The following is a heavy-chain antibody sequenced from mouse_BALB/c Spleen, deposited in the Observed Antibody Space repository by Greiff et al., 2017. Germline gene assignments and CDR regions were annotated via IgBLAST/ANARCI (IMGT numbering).Heavy chain of an antibody. D-gene: IGHD1-1*01. J-gene: IGHJ4*01. Sequence: DVQLQQSGTVLARPGASVKMSCKASGYTFTSYWMHWVKQRPGQGLEWIGAIYPGNSDTSYNQKFKGKAKLTAVTSTSTAYMELSSLTNEDSAVYYCTRGGYYYGSEGAMDYWGQGTSVTVSS. CDR1: GYTFTSYW. CDR2: IYPGNSDT. CDR3: TRGGYYYGSEGAMDY. V-gene: IGHV1-5*01.